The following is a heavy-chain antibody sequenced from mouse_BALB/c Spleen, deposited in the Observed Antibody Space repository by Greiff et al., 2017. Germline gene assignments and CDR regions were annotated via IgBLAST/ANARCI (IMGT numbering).Heavy chain of an antibody. CDR2: IDPSDSYT. D-gene: IGHD1-1*02. V-gene: IGHV1S127*01. CDR1: GYTFTSYW. Sequence: QVQLKQPGAELVKPGASVKMSCKASGYTFTSYWMHWVKQRPGQGLEWIGVIDPSDSYTSYNQKFKGKATLTVDTSSSTAYMQLSSLTSEDSAVYYCTGGRVYFDYWGQGTTLTVSS. CDR3: TGGRVYFDY. J-gene: IGHJ2*01.